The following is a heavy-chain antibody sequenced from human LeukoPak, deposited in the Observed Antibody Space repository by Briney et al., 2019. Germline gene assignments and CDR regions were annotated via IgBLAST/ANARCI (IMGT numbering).Heavy chain of an antibody. J-gene: IGHJ4*02. V-gene: IGHV5-10-1*01. D-gene: IGHD4-17*01. CDR3: ARDDYGDSQFDY. CDR2: IDPSDSYT. Sequence: GESLKISCKGSGYSFTSNWISWVRQMPGKGLEWMGRIDPSDSYTNYSPSFQGHVTISADKSISTAYLQWSSLKASDTAMYYCARDDYGDSQFDYWGQGTLVTVSS. CDR1: GYSFTSNW.